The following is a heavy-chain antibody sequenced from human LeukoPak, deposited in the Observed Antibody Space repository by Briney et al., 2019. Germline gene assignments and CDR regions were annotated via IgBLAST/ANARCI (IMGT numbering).Heavy chain of an antibody. D-gene: IGHD6-13*01. CDR3: ARGSGAAGRYYYYAMDV. V-gene: IGHV3-33*01. Sequence: GGSLRLSCAASGFTFSSYGMHWVRQAPGKGLEWVAVIWYDGSNKYYADSVKGRFTISRDNSKNTLYLQMNSLRAEDTAVYYCARGSGAAGRYYYYAMDVWGQGTTVTVSS. CDR2: IWYDGSNK. J-gene: IGHJ6*02. CDR1: GFTFSSYG.